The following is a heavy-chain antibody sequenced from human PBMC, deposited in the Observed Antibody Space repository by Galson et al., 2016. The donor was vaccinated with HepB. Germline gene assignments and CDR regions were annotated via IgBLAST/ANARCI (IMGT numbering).Heavy chain of an antibody. D-gene: IGHD2-15*01. CDR3: ASESGGWLINAFDI. J-gene: IGHJ3*02. CDR2: ISYDGSNK. Sequence: SLRLSCAAAGFTFSNYALHWVRQAPGKGLEWVAVISYDGSNKYYADSVKGRFNLSRDNSKNTLYVQINSLRTEDTAVYYCASESGGWLINAFDIWGQGTMVTVSS. V-gene: IGHV3-30-3*01. CDR1: GFTFSNYA.